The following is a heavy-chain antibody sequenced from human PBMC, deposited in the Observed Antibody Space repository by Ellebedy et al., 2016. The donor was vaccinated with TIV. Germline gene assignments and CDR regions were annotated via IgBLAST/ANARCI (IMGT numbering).Heavy chain of an antibody. J-gene: IGHJ4*02. CDR1: GYTLTELS. CDR3: ARDGDDILTGYYFFDY. CDR2: FDPEDGET. Sequence: AASVKVSCKVSGYTLTELSMHWVRQAPGKGLEWMGGFDPEDGETIYAQKFQGRVTITRDTSASTAYMELSSLRSEDTAVYYCARDGDDILTGYYFFDYWGQGTLVTVSS. D-gene: IGHD3-9*01. V-gene: IGHV1-24*01.